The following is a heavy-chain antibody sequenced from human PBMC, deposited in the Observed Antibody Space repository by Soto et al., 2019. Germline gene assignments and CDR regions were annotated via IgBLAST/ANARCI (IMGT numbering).Heavy chain of an antibody. CDR1: GVSVTSYT. CDR2: VFSSVSA. Sequence: PSETLYLTCIVSGVSVTSYTWSWVRQPANKGLERIGRVFSSVSATYNPSLKSRVRISMDTPENRLYLNLDSVTAADAGVYYCTRDGMTTGDTWGPGTLVTVSS. CDR3: TRDGMTTGDT. D-gene: IGHD2-21*02. J-gene: IGHJ4*02. V-gene: IGHV4-4*07.